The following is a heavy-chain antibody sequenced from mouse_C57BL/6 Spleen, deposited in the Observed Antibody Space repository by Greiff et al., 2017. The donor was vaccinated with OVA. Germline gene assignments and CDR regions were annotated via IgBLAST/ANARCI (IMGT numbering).Heavy chain of an antibody. V-gene: IGHV1-82*01. D-gene: IGHD4-1*01. CDR3: ARGGTGYAMDD. CDR1: GYAFSSSW. CDR2: IYPGDGDT. Sequence: QVHVKQSGPELVKPGASVKISCKASGYAFSSSWMNWVKQRPGKGLEWIGRIYPGDGDTNYNGKFKGKATLTADKSSSTAYMQLSSLTSADSAVYFCARGGTGYAMDDWGQGTSVTVSS. J-gene: IGHJ4*01.